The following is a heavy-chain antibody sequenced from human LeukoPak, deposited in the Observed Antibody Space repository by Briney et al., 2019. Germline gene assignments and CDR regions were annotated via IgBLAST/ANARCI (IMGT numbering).Heavy chain of an antibody. D-gene: IGHD6-19*01. CDR3: AKGFYSSGWYGVDY. CDR1: GFTFSSYW. CDR2: ISGSGGST. J-gene: IGHJ4*02. Sequence: GGSLRLSCAASGFTFSSYWMHWVRQAPGKGLEWVSAISGSGGSTYYADSVKGRFTISRDNSKNTLYLQMNSLRAEDTAVYYCAKGFYSSGWYGVDYWGQGTLVTVSS. V-gene: IGHV3-23*01.